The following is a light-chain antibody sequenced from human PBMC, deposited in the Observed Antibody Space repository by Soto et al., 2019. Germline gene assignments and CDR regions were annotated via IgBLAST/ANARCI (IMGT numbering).Light chain of an antibody. CDR1: SSDVGSYNL. J-gene: IGLJ2*01. V-gene: IGLV2-23*01. CDR2: DDN. Sequence: QSALTQPASVSGSPGQSITISCTGTSSDVGSYNLVSWYQQHPGKAPKLMIYDDNKRPSGVSNRFSGSKSGNTASLTISGLQDEDEADYHCCSYAGSSTLVFGGGTKLTVL. CDR3: CSYAGSSTLV.